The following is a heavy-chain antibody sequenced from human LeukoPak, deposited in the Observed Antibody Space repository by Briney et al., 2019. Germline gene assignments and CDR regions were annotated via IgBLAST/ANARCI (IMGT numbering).Heavy chain of an antibody. V-gene: IGHV7-4-1*02. CDR3: ARAKTIEAAGTLGY. J-gene: IGHJ4*02. CDR2: INTNTGDP. D-gene: IGHD6-13*01. CDR1: GYSFTSYA. Sequence: GASVKVSCKASGYSFTSYAMNWVRQAPGQGLEWMGWINTNTGDPTYAQGFTGRFVFSLDTSVTTAYLQISSLKAEDTAVYYCARAKTIEAAGTLGYWGQGTLVTVSS.